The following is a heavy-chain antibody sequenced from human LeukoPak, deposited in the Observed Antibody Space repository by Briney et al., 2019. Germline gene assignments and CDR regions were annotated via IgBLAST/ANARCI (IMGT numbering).Heavy chain of an antibody. D-gene: IGHD6-13*01. CDR2: IYSGGNT. J-gene: IGHJ4*02. Sequence: GGSLRLSCAASGFTVISNYMSWVRQAPGKGLEWVSVIYSGGNTYYADSVKGRFITSRDNSKNTLYLQMNSLRAEDTAVYYCARDEIAAAVHWGQGTLVTVSS. CDR3: ARDEIAAAVH. CDR1: GFTVISNY. V-gene: IGHV3-66*01.